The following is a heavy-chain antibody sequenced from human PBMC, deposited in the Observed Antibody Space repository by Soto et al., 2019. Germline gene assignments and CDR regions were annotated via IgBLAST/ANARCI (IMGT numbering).Heavy chain of an antibody. J-gene: IGHJ4*02. CDR3: ARLHYSSSLSFY. CDR1: GNSFITHW. D-gene: IGHD6-6*01. Sequence: PGESLKISCQHSGNSFITHWIGWVRQMPGKGLEWMGLIYPGDSHVRYGPSFQGQVTISIDRSTTTAYLQWSSLKASDTAIYYCARLHYSSSLSFYWGQGTLVTVSS. V-gene: IGHV5-51*01. CDR2: IYPGDSHV.